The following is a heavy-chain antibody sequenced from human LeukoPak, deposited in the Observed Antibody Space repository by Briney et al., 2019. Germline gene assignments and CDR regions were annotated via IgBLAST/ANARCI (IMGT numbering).Heavy chain of an antibody. V-gene: IGHV3-30*18. D-gene: IGHD2-2*01. CDR2: ISYDGSNK. J-gene: IGHJ5*02. CDR1: GFTFSSYG. Sequence: PGGSLRLSCAASGFTFSSYGMHWVRQAPGKGLEWVAVISYDGSNKYYADSVKGRFTISRDNSKNTLYLQMNSLRAEDTAVYYCAKGVVPAAKGGWIDPWGQGTLVTVSS. CDR3: AKGVVPAAKGGWIDP.